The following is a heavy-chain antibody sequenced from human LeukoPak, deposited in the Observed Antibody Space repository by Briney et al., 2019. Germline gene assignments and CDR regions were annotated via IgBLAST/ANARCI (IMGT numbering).Heavy chain of an antibody. D-gene: IGHD4-23*01. CDR1: GFTFSDYY. CDR3: ARSIGAGNSVYFDH. V-gene: IGHV3-11*01. CDR2: ISSSDSPI. Sequence: PGGSLRPSCAASGFTFSDYYMSWIRQAPGKGLEWLSYISSSDSPIYYADSVKGRFTISRENAKNSLYLQMNSLRAEDTAVYYCARSIGAGNSVYFDHWGQGTLVTVSS. J-gene: IGHJ4*02.